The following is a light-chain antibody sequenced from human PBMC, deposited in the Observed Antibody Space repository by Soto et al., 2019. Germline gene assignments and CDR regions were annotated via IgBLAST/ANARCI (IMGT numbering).Light chain of an antibody. CDR2: GAS. V-gene: IGKV3-20*01. CDR1: QSVSSSY. CDR3: QLYGSFPQT. J-gene: IGKJ2*01. Sequence: ESVLTQSPGTLSLSPGERDTLSCRASQSVSSSYLAWYQQKPGQAHRLLIYGASSRATGIPDRFSVSGSGTDFTLTISRLEPEDFAVYYCQLYGSFPQTFGQGTKLEIK.